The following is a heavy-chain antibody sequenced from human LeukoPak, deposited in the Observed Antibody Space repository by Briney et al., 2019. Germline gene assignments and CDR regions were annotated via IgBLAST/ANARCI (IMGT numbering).Heavy chain of an antibody. D-gene: IGHD3-3*01. V-gene: IGHV3-21*01. J-gene: IGHJ5*02. CDR2: ISSSSSYI. CDR1: GFTFSSYS. CDR3: ARGRAHLRFLEWLPHNWFDP. Sequence: GGSLRLSCAASGFTFSSYSMNWVRQAPGKGLEWVSSISSSSSYIYYADSVKGRFTISRDNAKNSLYLQMNSLRAEDTAVYYCARGRAHLRFLEWLPHNWFDPWGQGTLVTVSS.